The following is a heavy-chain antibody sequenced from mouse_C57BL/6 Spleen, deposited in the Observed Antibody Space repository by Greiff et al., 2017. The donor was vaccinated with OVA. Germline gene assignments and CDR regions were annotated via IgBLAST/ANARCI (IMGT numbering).Heavy chain of an antibody. V-gene: IGHV1-72*01. J-gene: IGHJ3*01. CDR2: IDPNSGGT. CDR3: ARAMGGQIRLPWFAY. Sequence: QVQLQQPGAELVKPGASVKLSCKASGYTFTSYWMHWVKQRPGRGLAWIGRIDPNSGGTKYNEKFKSKATLTVDKHSSQAYMQLSRLASEDVAVYYCARAMGGQIRLPWFAYWGQGTLVTVSA. D-gene: IGHD3-2*02. CDR1: GYTFTSYW.